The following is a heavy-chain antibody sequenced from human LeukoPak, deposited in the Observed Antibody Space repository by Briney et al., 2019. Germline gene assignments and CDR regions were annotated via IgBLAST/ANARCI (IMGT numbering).Heavy chain of an antibody. D-gene: IGHD2-21*01. CDR3: ARFFAVADNYMDV. CDR1: GFNLDDYG. Sequence: GGSLRLSCAASGFNLDDYGMSWVRQAPGKGLEWVSDINWNGGSTGYADSVKGRFTISRDNAKNSLYLQMNSLRAEDTALYYCARFFAVADNYMDVWGKGTTVTVSS. CDR2: INWNGGST. J-gene: IGHJ6*03. V-gene: IGHV3-20*04.